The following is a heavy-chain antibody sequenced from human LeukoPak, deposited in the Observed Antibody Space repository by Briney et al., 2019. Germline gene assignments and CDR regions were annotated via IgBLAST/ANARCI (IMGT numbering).Heavy chain of an antibody. CDR3: AKDLSSVVVVAATPFGY. V-gene: IGHV3-23*01. D-gene: IGHD2-15*01. Sequence: PGGSLRLSCAASGFTFSSYAMSWVRQAPGKGLEWVSAISGSGGSTYYADSVKGRFTISRDNPKNTLYLQMNSLRAEDTAVYYSAKDLSSVVVVAATPFGYWGQGTLVTVSS. CDR1: GFTFSSYA. CDR2: ISGSGGST. J-gene: IGHJ4*02.